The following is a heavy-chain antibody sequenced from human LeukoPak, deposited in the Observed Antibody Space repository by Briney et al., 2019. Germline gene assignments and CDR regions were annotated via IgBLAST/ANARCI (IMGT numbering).Heavy chain of an antibody. CDR3: ARDRMRRGYYYDSNYGMDV. J-gene: IGHJ6*02. CDR2: IYYSGST. D-gene: IGHD3-22*01. V-gene: IGHV4-31*03. Sequence: SETLSLTCTVSGGSISSGGYYWSWIRQHPGKGLEWIGYIYYSGSTYYNPSLKSRVTISVDTSKNQFSLKLSSVTAADTAVYYCARDRMRRGYYYDSNYGMDVWGQGTTVTVSS. CDR1: GGSISSGGYY.